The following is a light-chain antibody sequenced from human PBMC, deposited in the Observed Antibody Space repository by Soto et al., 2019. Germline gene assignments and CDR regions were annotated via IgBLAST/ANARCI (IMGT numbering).Light chain of an antibody. V-gene: IGKV3-15*01. CDR3: QQYNNWPPT. Sequence: EIVMTQSPATLSVSPGERATLSCRASQSVSSNLAWYQQKPGQAPRLLIYGASTRANGIPARFRGSRSGTEFTLTISSLQSEDFAVYYCQQYNNWPPTFGQGTRLEIK. J-gene: IGKJ5*01. CDR2: GAS. CDR1: QSVSSN.